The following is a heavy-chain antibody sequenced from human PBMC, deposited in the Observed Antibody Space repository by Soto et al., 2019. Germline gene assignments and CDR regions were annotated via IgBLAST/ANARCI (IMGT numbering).Heavy chain of an antibody. CDR1: GYTFTSYG. Sequence: ASVKVSCKASGYTFTSYGITWVRQAPGQGLEWVGWISAYDGHTSSAQKLQDRVTMTTDTSTSTAYMDLRSLKSDDSAVYYCARGQGEYXTGGSCYANYYYSGMDVWGQGTTVTVSS. J-gene: IGHJ6*02. CDR3: ARGQGEYXTGGSCYANYYYSGMDV. V-gene: IGHV1-18*01. D-gene: IGHD2-15*01. CDR2: ISAYDGHT.